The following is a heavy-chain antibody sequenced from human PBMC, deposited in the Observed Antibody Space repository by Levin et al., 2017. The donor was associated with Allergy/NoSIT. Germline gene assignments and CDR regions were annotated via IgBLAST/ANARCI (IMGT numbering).Heavy chain of an antibody. Sequence: SETLSLTCAVYCGSFSDYNWSWIRQPPGKGLQWIGEITHSGSTTYTPSLKSRVTILVDTSKNEISLRLSSATAADTAVYYCARGRVILTGYYRGSQASYYYGMDVWGQGTTVTVSS. V-gene: IGHV4-34*01. J-gene: IGHJ6*02. D-gene: IGHD3-9*01. CDR1: CGSFSDYN. CDR3: ARGRVILTGYYRGSQASYYYGMDV. CDR2: ITHSGST.